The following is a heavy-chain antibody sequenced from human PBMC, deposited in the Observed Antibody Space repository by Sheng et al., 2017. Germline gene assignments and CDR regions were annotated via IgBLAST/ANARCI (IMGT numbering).Heavy chain of an antibody. CDR1: GGSISSYY. D-gene: IGHD4-17*01. Sequence: QVQLQESGPGLVKPSETLSLTCTVSGGSISSYYWSWIRQPAGKGLEWIGRIYTSGTTNYNPSLKSRVTMSVDTSKNQFSMKLSSVTAADTAVYYCARHTVTNNWYFDLWGRGTLVTVSS. V-gene: IGHV4-4*07. CDR3: ARHTVTNNWYFDL. CDR2: IYTSGTT. J-gene: IGHJ2*01.